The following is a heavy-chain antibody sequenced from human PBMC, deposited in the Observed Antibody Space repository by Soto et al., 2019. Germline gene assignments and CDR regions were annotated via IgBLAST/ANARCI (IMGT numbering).Heavy chain of an antibody. Sequence: EVQLLESGGGLVQPGGSLRLSCAASGFTFRSYAMSWVRQAPGKGLEWVSAISGSGGSTYYADSVKGRFTISRDNSKNTLYLQMNSLRAEDTAVYYCAKSTWATVTTEGYFDYWGQGTLVTVSS. V-gene: IGHV3-23*01. CDR2: ISGSGGST. CDR1: GFTFRSYA. CDR3: AKSTWATVTTEGYFDY. J-gene: IGHJ4*02. D-gene: IGHD4-17*01.